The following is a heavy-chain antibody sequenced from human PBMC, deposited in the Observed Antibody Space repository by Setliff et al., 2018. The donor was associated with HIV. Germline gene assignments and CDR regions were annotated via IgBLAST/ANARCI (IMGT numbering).Heavy chain of an antibody. J-gene: IGHJ4*02. V-gene: IGHV3-7*03. D-gene: IGHD3-9*01. CDR1: GFTFSSYS. CDR2: TKYDGSES. CDR3: ARAQLSRTSDWLFWIDH. Sequence: LRLSCAASGFTFSSYSMNWGRQAPGKGLEWVSNTKYDGSESYYVDSVKGRFIASTDNAKNSLFLQMNSLKAEDTAVYYCARAQLSRTSDWLFWIDHWGQGILVTVSS.